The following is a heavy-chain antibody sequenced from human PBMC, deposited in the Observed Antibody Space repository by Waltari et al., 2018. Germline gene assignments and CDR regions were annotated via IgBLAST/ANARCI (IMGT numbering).Heavy chain of an antibody. V-gene: IGHV4-59*01. CDR1: GGSISSYY. CDR2: IYYSGST. J-gene: IGHJ4*02. Sequence: QVQLQESGPGLVKPSETLSLTCTVSGGSISSYYWSWIRQPPGKGLEWIGSIYYSGSTTYNPSLKSRVTISVDTSKNQCSLKLSSVTAADTAVYYCARGTHSDSSSWYIDYWGQGTLVTVSS. CDR3: ARGTHSDSSSWYIDY. D-gene: IGHD6-13*01.